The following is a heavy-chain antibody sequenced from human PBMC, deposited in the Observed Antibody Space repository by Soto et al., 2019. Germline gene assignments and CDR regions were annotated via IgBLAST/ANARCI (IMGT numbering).Heavy chain of an antibody. CDR1: GFTFSSYA. Sequence: PGGSLRLSCAASGFTFSSYAISWVRQAPGKGLEWVSAISGSGGSTYYADSVKGRFTISRDNSKNTLYLQMNSLRAEDTAVYYCAKNRGTSSYYYYGMDVWGQGTTVTVSS. D-gene: IGHD2-2*01. CDR3: AKNRGTSSYYYYGMDV. CDR2: ISGSGGST. J-gene: IGHJ6*02. V-gene: IGHV3-23*01.